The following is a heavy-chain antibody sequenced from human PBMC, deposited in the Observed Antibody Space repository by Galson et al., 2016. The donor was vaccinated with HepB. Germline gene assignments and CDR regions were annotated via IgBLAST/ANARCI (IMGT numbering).Heavy chain of an antibody. CDR1: GFSLGDHA. J-gene: IGHJ4*02. V-gene: IGHV3-49*03. D-gene: IGHD6-19*01. CDR2: IRSQLYGATT. CDR3: GREHIPRGYNSDWYVKPFES. Sequence: SLRLSCAASGFSLGDHAMSWFRQAPGKGLEWVGFIRSQLYGATTEYAASVKGRFTISRVDSKNIAYLQMNSLKVEDTALYYCGREHIPRGYNSDWYVKPFESWGQGTLVTVSS.